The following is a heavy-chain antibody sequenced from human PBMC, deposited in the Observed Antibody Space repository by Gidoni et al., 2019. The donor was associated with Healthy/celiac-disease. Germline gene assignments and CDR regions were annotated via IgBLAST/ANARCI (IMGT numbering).Heavy chain of an antibody. CDR2: IYYSGST. CDR1: GCSISSISYY. D-gene: IGHD4-4*01. Sequence: HLQLQASGPVLVKPSETLSLTCTVSGCSISSISYYWGWIRQPPGKGLEWIGSIYYSGSTYYNPSLKSRVTISVDTSKNQFSLKLSSVTAADTAVYYCARQATTVTTSNNYYYYYGMDVWGQGTTVTVSS. J-gene: IGHJ6*02. V-gene: IGHV4-39*01. CDR3: ARQATTVTTSNNYYYYYGMDV.